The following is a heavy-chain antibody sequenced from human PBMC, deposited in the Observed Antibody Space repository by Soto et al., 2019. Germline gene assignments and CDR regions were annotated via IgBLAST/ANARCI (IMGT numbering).Heavy chain of an antibody. D-gene: IGHD3-22*01. CDR1: SASISSADYY. V-gene: IGHV4-30-4*01. J-gene: IGHJ4*02. CDR3: ARRCDSGAVYYFDS. CDR2: IYYSGYT. Sequence: QVQLQESGPGLVKPSQTLSLTCNVSSASISSADYYWSWIRQPPGKGLEWIGYIYYSGYTHYSPSLRSRATISMDTSKNQFSLKLSSVTAADTAVYYCARRCDSGAVYYFDSWGQGTLVTVSS.